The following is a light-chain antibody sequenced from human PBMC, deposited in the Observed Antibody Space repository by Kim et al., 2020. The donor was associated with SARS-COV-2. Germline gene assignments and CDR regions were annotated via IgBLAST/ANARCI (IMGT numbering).Light chain of an antibody. Sequence: GERATLSCRASQSVSSSYLAWYQQKPGQAPRLLIYGASSRATGIPDRFSGSGSGTDFTLTISRLEPEDFAVYYCQQYGSSPPWTFGQGTKVDIK. CDR3: QQYGSSPPWT. V-gene: IGKV3-20*01. CDR2: GAS. J-gene: IGKJ1*01. CDR1: QSVSSSY.